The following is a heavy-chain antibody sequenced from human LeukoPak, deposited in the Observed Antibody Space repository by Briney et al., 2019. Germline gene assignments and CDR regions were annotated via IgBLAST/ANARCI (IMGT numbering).Heavy chain of an antibody. D-gene: IGHD3-22*01. CDR1: GFTFSNYG. CDR3: ARESDSYDSSGYLDFDY. CDR2: ISSSGTNI. V-gene: IGHV3-48*04. J-gene: IGHJ4*02. Sequence: GSLRLSCAASGFTFSNYGMHWVRQAPGKGLEWVSYISSSGTNIYYADSVKGRFSISRDNANNLLYLQMNSLRAEDTAVYYCARESDSYDSSGYLDFDYWGQGTLVTVSS.